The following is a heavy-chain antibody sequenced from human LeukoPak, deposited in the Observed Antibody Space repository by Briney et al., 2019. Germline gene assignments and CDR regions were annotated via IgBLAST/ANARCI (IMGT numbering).Heavy chain of an antibody. CDR1: GGSISSYY. D-gene: IGHD3-22*01. J-gene: IGHJ5*02. CDR3: ARGAYYYDSSGFLSNWFDP. V-gene: IGHV4-59*01. Sequence: SETLSLTCTVSGGSISSYYWSWIRQPPGKGLEWIGYIYYSGSTNYNPSLKSRVTISVDTSKNQFSLKLSSVTAADTAVYYCARGAYYYDSSGFLSNWFDPWGQGTLVTVSS. CDR2: IYYSGST.